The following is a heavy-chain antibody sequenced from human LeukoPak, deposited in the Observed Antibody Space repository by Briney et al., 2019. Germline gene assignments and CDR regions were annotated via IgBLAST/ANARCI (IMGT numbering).Heavy chain of an antibody. D-gene: IGHD2-2*01. CDR3: ARDRLKGYCSSTSCPMAFFDI. Sequence: SQTLSHTCTVSGGSISSASYYRSWIRLHPRKGLEWIWYIYYSGRTFYNPSLKSRVTISVDTSKNQFSLKLSSVTAADTAVYYCARDRLKGYCSSTSCPMAFFDIWGQGTMVTVSS. V-gene: IGHV4-31*03. CDR2: IYYSGRT. CDR1: GGSISSASYY. J-gene: IGHJ3*02.